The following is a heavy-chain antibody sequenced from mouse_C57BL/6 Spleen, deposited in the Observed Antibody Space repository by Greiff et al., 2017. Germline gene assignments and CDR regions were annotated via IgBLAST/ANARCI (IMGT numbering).Heavy chain of an antibody. Sequence: VQLQQPGAELVKPGASVKMSCKASGYTFTSYWITWVKQRPGQGLEWIGDIYPGSGSTNYNEKFKSKATLTVDTSSSTAYMQLSSLTSEDSAVYYCAIITTVDYYAMDYWGQGTSVTVSS. V-gene: IGHV1-55*01. CDR2: IYPGSGST. D-gene: IGHD1-1*01. CDR3: AIITTVDYYAMDY. CDR1: GYTFTSYW. J-gene: IGHJ4*01.